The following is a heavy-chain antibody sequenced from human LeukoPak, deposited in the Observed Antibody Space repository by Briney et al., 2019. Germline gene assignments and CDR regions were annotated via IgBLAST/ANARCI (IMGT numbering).Heavy chain of an antibody. Sequence: AGGSLRLSCAASGFTFSSYGMHWVRQAPGKGLEWVAVISFDGSNKYYADCVKGRFTISRDNSKNTLYLQMDSLRAEDTAVYYCAKVGSFDYWGQGTLVTVSS. D-gene: IGHD2-15*01. CDR1: GFTFSSYG. CDR3: AKVGSFDY. V-gene: IGHV3-30*18. J-gene: IGHJ4*02. CDR2: ISFDGSNK.